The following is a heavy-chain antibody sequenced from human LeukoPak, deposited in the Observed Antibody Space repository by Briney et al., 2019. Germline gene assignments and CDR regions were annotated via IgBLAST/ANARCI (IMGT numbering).Heavy chain of an antibody. V-gene: IGHV1-18*01. CDR3: ARDYYDSSGYLWFYYYYGMDV. J-gene: IGHJ6*02. CDR2: ISAYNGNT. D-gene: IGHD3-22*01. CDR1: GYTFTSYG. Sequence: ASVKVSCKASGYTFTSYGISWVRQAPGQGLEWMGWISAYNGNTNYAQKLQGRVTMTTDTSTSTAYMELRSLRSDDTAVYYCARDYYDSSGYLWFYYYYGMDVWGQGTTVTVSS.